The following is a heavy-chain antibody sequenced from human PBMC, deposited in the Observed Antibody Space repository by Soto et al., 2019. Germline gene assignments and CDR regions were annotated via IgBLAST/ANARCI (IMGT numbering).Heavy chain of an antibody. D-gene: IGHD3-10*02. CDR3: AKDLNVKTYVPYGMDV. V-gene: IGHV3-30*18. Sequence: QVQLVESGGGVVQPGRSLSLSCAASQLTFKNYAMHWVRQAPGKGLEWVAVISDDGHNEYYADSVRGRFTISRDNYKSTVDLHMNSLRVDDTAVYYCAKDLNVKTYVPYGMDVWGQGTTVTVSS. J-gene: IGHJ6*02. CDR1: QLTFKNYA. CDR2: ISDDGHNE.